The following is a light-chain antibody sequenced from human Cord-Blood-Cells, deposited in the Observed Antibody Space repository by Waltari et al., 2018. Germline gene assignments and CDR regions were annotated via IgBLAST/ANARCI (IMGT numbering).Light chain of an antibody. CDR1: QSISSY. V-gene: IGKV1-39*01. Sequence: IQMTPAPSSLSASICNRVTITCRASQSISSYLNWYQQKPGKAPKLLIYAASSLQSGVPSRFSGSGSGTDFTLTISSLQPEDFATYYCQQSYSTPMYSFGQGTKLEIK. CDR3: QQSYSTPMYS. CDR2: AAS. J-gene: IGKJ2*03.